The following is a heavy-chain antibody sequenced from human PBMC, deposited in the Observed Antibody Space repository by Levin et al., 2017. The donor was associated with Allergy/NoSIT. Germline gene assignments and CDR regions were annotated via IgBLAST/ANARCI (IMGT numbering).Heavy chain of an antibody. Sequence: SETLSLTCIVSGGPINSSDHSWGWIRQSPGTGLEWIGTMYYSGTTYYNPSLKSRVTMSVDTFKNYLSLNLSSVDAADTALYFCARHKSVATKSGSFFNFFKYYYIDVWGKGPRSPSPQ. J-gene: IGHJ6*04. CDR2: MYYSGTT. V-gene: IGHV4-39*01. CDR1: GGPINSSDHS. D-gene: IGHD5-12*01. CDR3: ARHKSVATKSGSFFNFFKYYYIDV.